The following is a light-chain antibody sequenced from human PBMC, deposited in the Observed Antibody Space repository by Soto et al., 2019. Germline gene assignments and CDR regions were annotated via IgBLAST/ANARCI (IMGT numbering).Light chain of an antibody. CDR2: EVS. V-gene: IGLV2-14*01. CDR3: SSYSSSSTEVV. J-gene: IGLJ2*01. CDR1: SSDVGGYNY. Sequence: QSALTQPASVSGSPGQSITISCTGTSSDVGGYNYVSWYQQHPGKAPKLMIYEVSNRPSGVSDRFSGSKSGNTAYLTISGLQAEDEGDYYCSSYSSSSTEVVFGGGTKLTVL.